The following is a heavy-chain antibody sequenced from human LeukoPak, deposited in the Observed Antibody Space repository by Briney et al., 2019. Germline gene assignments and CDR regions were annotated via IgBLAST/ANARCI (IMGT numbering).Heavy chain of an antibody. J-gene: IGHJ3*02. V-gene: IGHV4-4*09. D-gene: IGHD3-3*01. Sequence: SETLSLTCTVSGGSISSYYWSWIRQPPGKGLEWIGYIYTSGSTNYNPSLKSRVTISVDTSKNQFSLKLSSVTAADTAVYYCARQWDYDFWSGYFGPDAFDIWGQGTMVTVSS. CDR1: GGSISSYY. CDR2: IYTSGST. CDR3: ARQWDYDFWSGYFGPDAFDI.